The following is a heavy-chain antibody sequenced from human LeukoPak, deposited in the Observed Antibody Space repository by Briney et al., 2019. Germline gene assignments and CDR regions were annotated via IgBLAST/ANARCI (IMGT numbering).Heavy chain of an antibody. CDR3: ARDELTDYYGMDV. CDR1: GFTFSSYA. CDR2: ISYDGSNK. D-gene: IGHD1-14*01. Sequence: PGRSLRLSCAASGFTFSSYAMPWVRQAPGKGLEWVAVISYDGSNKYYADSVKGRFTISRDNSKNTLYLQMNSLRAEDTAVYYCARDELTDYYGMDVWGKGTTVTVSS. J-gene: IGHJ6*04. V-gene: IGHV3-30*04.